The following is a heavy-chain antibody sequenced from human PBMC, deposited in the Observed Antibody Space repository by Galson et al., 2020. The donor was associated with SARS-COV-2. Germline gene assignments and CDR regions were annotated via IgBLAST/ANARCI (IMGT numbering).Heavy chain of an antibody. J-gene: IGHJ6*03. V-gene: IGHV3-74*01. CDR3: ARDRGPDNYYYYYMDV. D-gene: IGHD3-10*01. CDR2: IYSEGSST. CDR1: GFTFSSYW. Sequence: ALHGESLKISCAASGFTFSSYWMHWVRQAPGKGLVWVSRIYSEGSSTSYADSVKGRFTISGDNAKNTLYLQMNSLRAEDTAVYYCARDRGPDNYYYYYMDVWGKGTTVTVSS.